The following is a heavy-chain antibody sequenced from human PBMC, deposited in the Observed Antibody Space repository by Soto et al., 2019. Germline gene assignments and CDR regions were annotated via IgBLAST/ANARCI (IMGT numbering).Heavy chain of an antibody. J-gene: IGHJ4*02. CDR3: ARGIVGATFSEDFAY. CDR1: GFTFSSYG. D-gene: IGHD1-26*01. Sequence: QVQLVESGGGVFQPGRSLRLSCAASGFTFSSYGMHWVRQAPGKGLEWVAVIWYDGSNKYYADSVKGRFTISRDNSKNTLYLQMNSLRAEDTAVYYCARGIVGATFSEDFAYWGQGTLVTDSS. V-gene: IGHV3-33*01. CDR2: IWYDGSNK.